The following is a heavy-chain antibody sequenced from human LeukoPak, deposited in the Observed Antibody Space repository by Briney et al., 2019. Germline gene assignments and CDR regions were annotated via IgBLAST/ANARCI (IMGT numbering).Heavy chain of an antibody. J-gene: IGHJ4*02. CDR1: GGSISSNSYY. V-gene: IGHV4-39*07. CDR3: AGSLGYCTSNVCYLKY. Sequence: SETLSLTCTVSGGSISSNSYYWGWIRQSPGKGLEWIGTIYYSGSTYYSPSLKSRVTISVDTSKNQFSLKLSSVTAADTAVYYCAGSLGYCTSNVCYLKYWGQGTLVTVSS. D-gene: IGHD2-8*01. CDR2: IYYSGST.